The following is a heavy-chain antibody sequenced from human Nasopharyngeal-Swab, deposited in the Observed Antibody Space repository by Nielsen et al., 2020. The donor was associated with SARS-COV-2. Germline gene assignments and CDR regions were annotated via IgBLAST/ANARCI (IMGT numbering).Heavy chain of an antibody. D-gene: IGHD3-10*01. Sequence: GESMKICCVASGFTFSRYDMHWVRQVPGKGLGWVAVISHDGYKKHYVDFVKGRFTISRDNSKNTVFLQMERLRGEDTAVYFCAKDLSYGSGHAFDYWGQGTLVTVSS. CDR1: GFTFSRYD. CDR3: AKDLSYGSGHAFDY. V-gene: IGHV3-30*18. J-gene: IGHJ4*02. CDR2: ISHDGYKK.